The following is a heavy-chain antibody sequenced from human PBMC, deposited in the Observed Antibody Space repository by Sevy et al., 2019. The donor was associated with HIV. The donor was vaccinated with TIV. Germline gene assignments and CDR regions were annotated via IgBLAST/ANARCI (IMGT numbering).Heavy chain of an antibody. CDR2: ITWNSGSI. V-gene: IGHV3-9*01. J-gene: IGHJ4*02. Sequence: GGSLRLSCAASGFTFDDYAMHWVRQVPGKGLEWVAGITWNSGSIGYADSVKGRFTISRDNAKKSVYLQMNSLRAEDTALYYCAKDNVGDSSGWYFYFDFWGQGTLVTVSS. CDR3: AKDNVGDSSGWYFYFDF. D-gene: IGHD6-13*01. CDR1: GFTFDDYA.